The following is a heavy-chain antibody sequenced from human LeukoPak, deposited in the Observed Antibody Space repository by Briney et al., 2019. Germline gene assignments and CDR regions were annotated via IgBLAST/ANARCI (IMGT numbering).Heavy chain of an antibody. J-gene: IGHJ4*02. CDR1: GFTFSSYS. V-gene: IGHV3-21*01. CDR3: ARDRKGSLTYPDY. D-gene: IGHD6-13*01. CDR2: ISSSSSYI. Sequence: GGSLRLSCAASGFTFSSYSMNWVRQAPGKGLEWVSSISSSSSYIFYADSVKGRFTISRDNAKNSLYLQMNSLRAEDTAVYYCARDRKGSLTYPDYWGQGTLVTVSS.